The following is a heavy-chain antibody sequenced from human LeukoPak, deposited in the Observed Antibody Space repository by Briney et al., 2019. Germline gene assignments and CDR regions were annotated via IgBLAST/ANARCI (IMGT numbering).Heavy chain of an antibody. V-gene: IGHV3-74*01. Sequence: VGSLRLSCAASGFTFSSYWMHWVRQAPGKGLVWVSRINSDGSSTSYADSVKGRFTISRDNAKNTLYLRMNSLRAEDTAVYYCARDFRRDGYNYSLKYWGQGTLVTVSS. CDR3: ARDFRRDGYNYSLKY. CDR1: GFTFSSYW. D-gene: IGHD5-24*01. CDR2: INSDGSST. J-gene: IGHJ4*02.